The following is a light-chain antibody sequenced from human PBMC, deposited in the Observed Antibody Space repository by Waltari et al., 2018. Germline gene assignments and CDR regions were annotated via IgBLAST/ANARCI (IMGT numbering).Light chain of an antibody. J-gene: IGLJ2*01. Sequence: YVLTQSPSVSVAPGETAWITCGGNNIEIKSVHWNQQKAGQAPVLVISYDRDRPSGIPERFSGSSSGNTATLTISRVEAGDEADYYCQVWDRNPDRSRSVIFGGGTKLTVL. V-gene: IGLV3-21*04. CDR3: QVWDRNPDRSRSVI. CDR2: YDR. CDR1: NIEIKS.